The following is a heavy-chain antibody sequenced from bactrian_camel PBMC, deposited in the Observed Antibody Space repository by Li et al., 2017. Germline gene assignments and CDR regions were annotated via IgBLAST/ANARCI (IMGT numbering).Heavy chain of an antibody. CDR1: GYSSSSIC. J-gene: IGHJ4*01. D-gene: IGHD7*01. CDR2: IDDRGGT. V-gene: IGHV3S6*01. Sequence: HVQLVESGGGSVQAGGSLRLSCVASGYSSSSICMGWFRQAPGDELEGVARIDDRGGTWYTDSVKGRFTISQDNAKNTLYLQMNSLKPEDTGMYYCAFEIQPRVGGLDYSQGAPMAPLCPTQGYWGQGTQVTVS. CDR3: AFEIQPRVGGLDYSQGAPMAPLCPTQGY.